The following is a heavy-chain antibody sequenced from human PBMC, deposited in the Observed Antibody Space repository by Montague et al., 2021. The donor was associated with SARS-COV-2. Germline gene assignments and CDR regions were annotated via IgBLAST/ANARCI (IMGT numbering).Heavy chain of an antibody. CDR3: ARVRYYGSGTSLGMDV. D-gene: IGHD3-10*01. Sequence: SETLSLTCAVYGGSLSGYYWSWIRQPPEKGLEWIGEINHSGSTNYNPSLKSRVTISVDTSKNQFSLKLSSVTAADTAVYYCARVRYYGSGTSLGMDVWGQGTTVAVSS. V-gene: IGHV4-34*01. CDR2: INHSGST. CDR1: GGSLSGYY. J-gene: IGHJ6*02.